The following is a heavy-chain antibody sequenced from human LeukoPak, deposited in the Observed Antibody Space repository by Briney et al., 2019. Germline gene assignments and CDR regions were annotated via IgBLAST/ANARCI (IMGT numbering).Heavy chain of an antibody. CDR1: GGSIGSNNYY. D-gene: IGHD3-10*01. V-gene: IGHV4-39*07. J-gene: IGHJ6*03. Sequence: SETLSLTCTVSGGSIGSNNYYWGWIRQPPGKGLEWIGSIYYSGYTYYNPSLKSRVTISVDTSKNQFSLKLNSVTAADTAVYYCARTTEEYYGSGKFRKYYSYYYYMDVWGKGTTVTVSS. CDR3: ARTTEEYYGSGKFRKYYSYYYYMDV. CDR2: IYYSGYT.